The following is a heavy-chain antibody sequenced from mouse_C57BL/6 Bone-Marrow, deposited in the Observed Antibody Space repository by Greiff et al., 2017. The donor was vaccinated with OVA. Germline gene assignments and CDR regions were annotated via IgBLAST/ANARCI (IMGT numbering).Heavy chain of an antibody. J-gene: IGHJ4*01. Sequence: EVMLVESGGGLVKPGESLKLSCAASGFTFSSYAMSWVRQTPEKRLEWVANISDGGSYTYYPDNVKGRFTISRDNAKNNLYLQMSQLKSEDTAMYYCARETGRSPMDDWGQGTSVTVSS. CDR1: GFTFSSYA. CDR2: ISDGGSYT. CDR3: ARETGRSPMDD. V-gene: IGHV5-4*01. D-gene: IGHD1-1*01.